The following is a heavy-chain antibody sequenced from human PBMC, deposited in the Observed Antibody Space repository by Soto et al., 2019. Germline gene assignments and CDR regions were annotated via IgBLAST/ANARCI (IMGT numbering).Heavy chain of an antibody. J-gene: IGHJ4*02. Sequence: QVQLQESGPGLVKPSETLSLTCTVSGVSVSSGSFYWAWIRQPPGKGLEWIGFISYSGNTNNNPSLRSRVTISVDTSRSQISLMVRSLTAADTALYYCARGATVTQYDYWGQGPLVTVSS. D-gene: IGHD4-17*01. CDR1: GVSVSSGSFY. CDR3: ARGATVTQYDY. V-gene: IGHV4-61*01. CDR2: ISYSGNT.